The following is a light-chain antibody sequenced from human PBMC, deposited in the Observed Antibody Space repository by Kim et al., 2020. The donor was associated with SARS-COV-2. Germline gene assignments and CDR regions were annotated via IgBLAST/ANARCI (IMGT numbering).Light chain of an antibody. CDR1: QGLVHSDGNTY. CDR3: MQGTHWPYT. Sequence: DVVMTQSPLSLPVTLGQPASVSCRSRQGLVHSDGNTYLNWVYQRPGQPPRRLIYKISNRDSGVPDRFSGSGSGTDFTLKISRVEAEDIGVYFCMQGTHWPYTFGQGTKLEI. CDR2: KIS. V-gene: IGKV2-30*02. J-gene: IGKJ2*01.